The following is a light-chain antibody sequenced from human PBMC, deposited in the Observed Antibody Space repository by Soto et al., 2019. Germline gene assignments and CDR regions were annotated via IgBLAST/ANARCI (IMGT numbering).Light chain of an antibody. V-gene: IGLV1-44*01. CDR1: SSNIGSST. CDR3: AAWDDTLTDYV. J-gene: IGLJ1*01. CDR2: SNS. Sequence: QSVLTQPPSASGTPGQRVTISCSGSSSNIGSSTVNWYQQLPGTAPKSLIYSNSQRPSGVPDRFSGSKSGTSASLAISGLQSEDEADYYCAAWDDTLTDYVFGTGTKLTAL.